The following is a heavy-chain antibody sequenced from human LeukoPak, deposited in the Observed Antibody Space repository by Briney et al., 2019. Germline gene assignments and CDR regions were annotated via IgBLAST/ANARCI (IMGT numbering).Heavy chain of an antibody. CDR1: GFTFSNYG. J-gene: IGHJ4*02. Sequence: GGSLRLSCAASGFTFSNYGMHWVRQAPGKGLEWVAVISDDGTNEYYVDSVKGRFAISRDNSKNTLYLQMNSLRAEDTAVYYCAGGLLGCSRGSCYSTDYRGQGTLVIVSS. D-gene: IGHD2-15*01. V-gene: IGHV3-30*03. CDR2: ISDDGTNE. CDR3: AGGLLGCSRGSCYSTDY.